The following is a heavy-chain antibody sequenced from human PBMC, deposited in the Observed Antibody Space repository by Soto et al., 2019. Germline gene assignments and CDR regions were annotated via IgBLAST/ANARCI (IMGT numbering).Heavy chain of an antibody. CDR2: ISGSGGST. D-gene: IGHD2-2*01. Sequence: PGGSLRLSCAASGFTFSSYAMIWVLQAPGKGLEWVSAISGSGGSTYYADSVKGRFTISRDNSKNTLYLQMNSLRAEDTAVYYCANPRGILPAAMTSDYYGMDVWGQGTTVTVSS. CDR1: GFTFSSYA. CDR3: ANPRGILPAAMTSDYYGMDV. V-gene: IGHV3-23*01. J-gene: IGHJ6*02.